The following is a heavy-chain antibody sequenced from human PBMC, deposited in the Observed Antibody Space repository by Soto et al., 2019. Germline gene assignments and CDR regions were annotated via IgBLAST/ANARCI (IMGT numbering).Heavy chain of an antibody. D-gene: IGHD2-21*01. Sequence: GASVKVSCKASGYAFTSYGISWVRQAPGQGLEWMGWISAYNGNTNYAQKLQGRVTMTTDTSTSTAYMELRSLRSDDTAVYYCARDEPAGWIAIRSGMDVWGQGTTLTASS. CDR3: ARDEPAGWIAIRSGMDV. J-gene: IGHJ6*02. CDR1: GYAFTSYG. CDR2: ISAYNGNT. V-gene: IGHV1-18*01.